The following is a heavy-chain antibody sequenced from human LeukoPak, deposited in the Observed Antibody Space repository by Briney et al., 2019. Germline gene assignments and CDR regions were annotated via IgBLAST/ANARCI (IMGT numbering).Heavy chain of an antibody. CDR2: IYHSGST. J-gene: IGHJ4*02. CDR1: GGSISRGDYY. D-gene: IGHD4-11*01. CDR3: AGSPDTLTTFDY. V-gene: IGHV4-30-4*01. Sequence: SETLSLTCPVSGGSISRGDYYWRWIRPPPGKGLEWIGSIYHSGSTYYNPSLKSRLTISVDTSKNQFSLKLSSVTAADTAVYYCAGSPDTLTTFDYWGQGTLVTVSS.